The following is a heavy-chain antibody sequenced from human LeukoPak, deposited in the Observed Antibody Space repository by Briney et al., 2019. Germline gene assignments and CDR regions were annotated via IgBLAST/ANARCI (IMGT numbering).Heavy chain of an antibody. V-gene: IGHV4-38-2*02. CDR3: ARDSPRPSAGGYCSSTSCRRWFDP. CDR2: IYHSGST. J-gene: IGHJ5*02. D-gene: IGHD2-2*01. Sequence: PSETLSLTCTVSGYSISSGYYWGWIRQPPGKGLEWIGSIYHSGSTYYNPSLKSRVTISVDTSKNQFSLKLSSVTAADTAVYYCARDSPRPSAGGYCSSTSCRRWFDPWGQGTLVTVSS. CDR1: GYSISSGYY.